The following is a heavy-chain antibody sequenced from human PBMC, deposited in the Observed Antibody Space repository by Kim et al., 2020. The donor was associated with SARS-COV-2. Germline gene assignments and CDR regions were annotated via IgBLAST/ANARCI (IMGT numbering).Heavy chain of an antibody. CDR2: VNPYSGNS. D-gene: IGHD6-19*01. Sequence: ASVKDSCRDSGYTFTSYDNNWVRPATGQGPEWMGWVNPYSGNSGYAQKFQGRLKMNTNTAINKAYMELSSLRSDDTAVFYCATGPSSWYDFWGQVTLVTVPS. CDR3: ATGPSSWYDF. CDR1: GYTFTSYD. J-gene: IGHJ4*02. V-gene: IGHV1-8*01.